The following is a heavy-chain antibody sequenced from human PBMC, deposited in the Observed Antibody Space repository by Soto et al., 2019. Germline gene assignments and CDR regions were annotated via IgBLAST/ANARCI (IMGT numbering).Heavy chain of an antibody. J-gene: IGHJ4*02. CDR1: GGIFRNYA. V-gene: IGHV1-69*13. CDR2: IIPIFDTT. CDR3: ARGLNYDILTGYFLSVMLRRLGTIDF. D-gene: IGHD3-9*01. Sequence: RASVKVSCKASGGIFRNYAFNWVRQAPGQGLEWMGGIIPIFDTTDYAQKFQGRVTITADESTSTVYMEVISLRSEDTAMYYCARGLNYDILTGYFLSVMLRRLGTIDFRGPGTLGTRSS.